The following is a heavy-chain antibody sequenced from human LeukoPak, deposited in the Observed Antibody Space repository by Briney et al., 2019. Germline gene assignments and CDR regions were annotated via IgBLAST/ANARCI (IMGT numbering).Heavy chain of an antibody. CDR1: GYTFTSYA. D-gene: IGHD6-13*01. Sequence: ASVKVSCKASGYTFTSYAMHWVRQAPGQRLEWMGWINAGNGNTKYSQKFQGRVTITRDTSASTAYMELSSLRSEDTAVYYCARVPGAAAGTFPWGYYYYGMDVWGQGTTVTVSS. CDR2: INAGNGNT. V-gene: IGHV1-3*01. J-gene: IGHJ6*02. CDR3: ARVPGAAAGTFPWGYYYYGMDV.